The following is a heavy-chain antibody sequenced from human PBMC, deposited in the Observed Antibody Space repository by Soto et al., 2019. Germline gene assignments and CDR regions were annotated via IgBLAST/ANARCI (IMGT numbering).Heavy chain of an antibody. CDR3: AHSLGRITIFGVVIKGPGAFDI. D-gene: IGHD3-3*01. CDR1: GFSLSTSGVG. Sequence: QITLKESGPTLVKPTQTLTLTCTFSGFSLSTSGVGVGWIRQPPGKALEWLALIYWDDDKRYSPSLKSRLTSTKDTSKNQVVLTMTNMDPVDTATYYCAHSLGRITIFGVVIKGPGAFDIWGQGTMVTVSS. V-gene: IGHV2-5*02. CDR2: IYWDDDK. J-gene: IGHJ3*02.